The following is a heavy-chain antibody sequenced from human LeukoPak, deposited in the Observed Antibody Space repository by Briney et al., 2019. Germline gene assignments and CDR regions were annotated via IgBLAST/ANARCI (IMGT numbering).Heavy chain of an antibody. J-gene: IGHJ4*02. CDR3: ARALGAIDDY. CDR2: IYYSGST. D-gene: IGHD1-26*01. CDR1: GGSISSYY. Sequence: SETLSLTCTVSGGSISSYYWSWIRQPPGKGLEWIGYIYYSGSTNYNPSLKSRVNISVDTSKNQFSLKLSSVTAADTAVYYCARALGAIDDYWGQGTLVTVSS. V-gene: IGHV4-59*01.